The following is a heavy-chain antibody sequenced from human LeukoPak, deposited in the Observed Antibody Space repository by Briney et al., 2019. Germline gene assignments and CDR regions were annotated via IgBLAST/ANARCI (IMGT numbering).Heavy chain of an antibody. CDR1: GFTFSSYG. J-gene: IGHJ4*02. CDR3: AKAYYYDSRGYATDD. V-gene: IGHV3-30*18. Sequence: PGGSLRLSCAASGFTFSSYGMHWVRPAPGKGLEWVAVISYDGSNKYYADSVKGRLTISRDNSKNTLYLQMNSLRAEDTAVYYCAKAYYYDSRGYATDDWGQGTLVTVSS. D-gene: IGHD3-22*01. CDR2: ISYDGSNK.